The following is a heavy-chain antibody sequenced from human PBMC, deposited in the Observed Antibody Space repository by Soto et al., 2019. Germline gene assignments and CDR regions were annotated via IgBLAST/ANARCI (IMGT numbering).Heavy chain of an antibody. V-gene: IGHV4-59*01. D-gene: IGHD5-12*01. CDR2: IYYSGST. CDR1: GGSISSYY. CDR3: ARDSGEYSGYDADAFDI. Sequence: PSETLSLTCTVSGGSISSYYWSWIRQPPGKGLEWIGYIYYSGSTNYNPSLKSRVTISVDTSKNQFSLKLSSVTAADTAVYCCARDSGEYSGYDADAFDIWGQGTMVTVSS. J-gene: IGHJ3*02.